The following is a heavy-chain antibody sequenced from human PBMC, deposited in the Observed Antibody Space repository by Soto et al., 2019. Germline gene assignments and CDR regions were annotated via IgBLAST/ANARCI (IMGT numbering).Heavy chain of an antibody. Sequence: ASVKVSCKASGYTFTDYYIHWVRQAPGQGLEWMGWINPNSGGTNYAQKFQGRVTMTRDTSISTAYMELSRLRSDDTAVYYCARSFGDNAYYYGMDVWGQGXTVTVYS. J-gene: IGHJ6*02. V-gene: IGHV1-2*02. D-gene: IGHD3-16*01. CDR1: GYTFTDYY. CDR2: INPNSGGT. CDR3: ARSFGDNAYYYGMDV.